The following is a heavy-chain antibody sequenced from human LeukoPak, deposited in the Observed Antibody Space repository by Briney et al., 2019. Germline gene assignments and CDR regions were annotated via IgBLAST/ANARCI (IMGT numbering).Heavy chain of an antibody. V-gene: IGHV3-48*03. D-gene: IGHD3-10*01. CDR2: ISRSGDTI. CDR3: ARDYASDY. Sequence: QPGGSLRLSCAASGFTFSRYEMNWVRQAPGKGLECVSYISRSGDTIYFADSVKGRFTISRDNAKNSLYLQMSSLRAEDTAVYYCARDYASDYWGQGTLVTVSS. J-gene: IGHJ4*02. CDR1: GFTFSRYE.